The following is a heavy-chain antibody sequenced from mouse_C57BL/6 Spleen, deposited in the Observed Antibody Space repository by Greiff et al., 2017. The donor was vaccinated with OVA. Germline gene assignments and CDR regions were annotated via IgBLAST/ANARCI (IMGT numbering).Heavy chain of an antibody. J-gene: IGHJ3*01. Sequence: EVQLQESGPELVKPGASVKMSCKASGYTFTDYNMHWVKQSHGKSLEWIGYINPNNGGTSYNQKFKGKATLTVNKSSSTAYMELRSLTSEDSAVYYCARSGGYATWFWFAYWGQGTLVTVSA. V-gene: IGHV1-22*01. D-gene: IGHD6-1*01. CDR3: ARSGGYATWFWFAY. CDR1: GYTFTDYN. CDR2: INPNNGGT.